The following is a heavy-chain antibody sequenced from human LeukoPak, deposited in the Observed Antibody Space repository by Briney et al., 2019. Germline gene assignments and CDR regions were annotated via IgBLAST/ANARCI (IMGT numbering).Heavy chain of an antibody. CDR2: IKQDGSEK. CDR1: GFTFSSYW. D-gene: IGHD3-22*01. V-gene: IGHV3-7*01. CDR3: ARDGLMYYYDSSGYYSANYYYYGMDV. Sequence: PGGSLRLSCAASGFTFSSYWMSWVRQAPGKGLEWVANIKQDGSEKYYVDPVKGRFTISRDNAKNSLYLQMNSLRAEDTAVYYCARDGLMYYYDSSGYYSANYYYYGMDVWAKGPRSPSP. J-gene: IGHJ6*02.